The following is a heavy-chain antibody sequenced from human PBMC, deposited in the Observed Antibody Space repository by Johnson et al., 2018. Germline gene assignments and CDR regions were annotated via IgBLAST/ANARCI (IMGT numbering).Heavy chain of an antibody. D-gene: IGHD2-2*01. Sequence: VQLVESGGGVVQPGRSLRLSCVASGFTFSNYGMHWARQAPGKGLEWVAVIWYDGSDKYYVDSVKGRFTISRDNSKNTLYLQMNSRRVEDTGVYYCARDLYSSSSSRYSYFAMHVWGQGATVTVSS. CDR3: ARDLYSSSSSRYSYFAMHV. CDR2: IWYDGSDK. V-gene: IGHV3-33*01. CDR1: GFTFSNYG. J-gene: IGHJ6*02.